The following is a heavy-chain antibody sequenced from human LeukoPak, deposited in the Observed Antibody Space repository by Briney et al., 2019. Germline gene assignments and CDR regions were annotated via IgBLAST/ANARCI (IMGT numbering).Heavy chain of an antibody. V-gene: IGHV1-46*03. CDR3: ARDVLSCSSTSCYYRVVDGMDI. CDR2: INPSGGST. J-gene: IGHJ6*02. Sequence: ASVKVSCKASGYTFTSYYMHWVRQAPGQGLEWMGIINPSGGSTSYAQKFQGRVTMTRDTSTSTVCMELSSLRSEDTAVYYCARDVLSCSSTSCYYRVVDGMDIWGQGTMVTVSS. CDR1: GYTFTSYY. D-gene: IGHD2-2*01.